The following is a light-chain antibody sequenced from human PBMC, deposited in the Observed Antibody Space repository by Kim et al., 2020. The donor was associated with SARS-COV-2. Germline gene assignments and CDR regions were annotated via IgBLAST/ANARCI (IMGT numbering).Light chain of an antibody. Sequence: QSVLTQPPSVSGTPGQGVTISCSGSSSNLGTNSVHWYQQFPGTAPEVLIYKNNQRPSGVPDRFSGSKSGTSASLAISGLQSEDEGDYYCAGWDDNLNAEVFGGGTQLTVL. J-gene: IGLJ3*02. CDR2: KNN. CDR1: SSNLGTNS. V-gene: IGLV1-44*01. CDR3: AGWDDNLNAEV.